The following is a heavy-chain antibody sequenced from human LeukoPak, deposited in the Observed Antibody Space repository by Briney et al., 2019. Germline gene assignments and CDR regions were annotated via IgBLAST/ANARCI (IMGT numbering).Heavy chain of an antibody. CDR2: VSGSNGNT. CDR1: GFTFSSYA. V-gene: IGHV3-23*01. CDR3: VRESPVAAVGRSWFDP. J-gene: IGHJ5*02. D-gene: IGHD6-13*01. Sequence: GGSLKLSCAASGFTFSSYAMSWVRQAPGEGLEWVSTVSGSNGNTHYADSVKGRFTISRDNSKNTLYLQMNSLRAEDTAVYYCVRESPVAAVGRSWFDPWGQGTLVTVSS.